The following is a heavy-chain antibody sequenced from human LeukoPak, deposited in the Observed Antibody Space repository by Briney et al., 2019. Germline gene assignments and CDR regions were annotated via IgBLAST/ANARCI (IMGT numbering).Heavy chain of an antibody. J-gene: IGHJ1*01. V-gene: IGHV3-15*01. CDR2: IKSKVHGETI. CDR3: TTVWGGD. Sequence: PGGSLRLSCAASGFTFRDAWMTWVRQAPGEGLEWLGRIKSKVHGETIDYAAPVKGRFTISRDDSKNTLYLEMNSLKTEDTAVYYCTTVWGGDWGQGTLVTVSS. D-gene: IGHD7-27*01. CDR1: GFTFRDAW.